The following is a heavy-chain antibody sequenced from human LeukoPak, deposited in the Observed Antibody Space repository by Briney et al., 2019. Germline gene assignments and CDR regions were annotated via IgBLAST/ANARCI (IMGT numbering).Heavy chain of an antibody. V-gene: IGHV3-7*01. J-gene: IGHJ4*02. CDR1: GFTFSSYW. CDR3: ARPQEGQWSLYFDY. Sequence: GGSLRLSCAASGFTFSSYWMSWVRQAPGKGLKWVANIKQDGSEKYYVDSVKGRFTISRDNAKNSLYLQMNSLRAEDTAVYYCARPQEGQWSLYFDYWGQGTLVTVSS. CDR2: IKQDGSEK. D-gene: IGHD6-19*01.